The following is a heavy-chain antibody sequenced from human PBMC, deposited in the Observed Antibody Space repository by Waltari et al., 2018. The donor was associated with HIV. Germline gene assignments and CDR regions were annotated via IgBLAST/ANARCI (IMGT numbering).Heavy chain of an antibody. CDR2: INHSGST. CDR3: ARGNPSGIAAHGDY. J-gene: IGHJ4*02. V-gene: IGHV4-34*01. CDR1: GGSFSGYY. Sequence: QVQLQQWGAGLLKPSETLSLTCAVYGGSFSGYYWSWIRQPPGKGLEWIGEINHSGSTNYNPSLKSRVTISVDTSKNQFSLKLSSVTAADTAVYYCARGNPSGIAAHGDYWGQGTLVTVSS. D-gene: IGHD6-25*01.